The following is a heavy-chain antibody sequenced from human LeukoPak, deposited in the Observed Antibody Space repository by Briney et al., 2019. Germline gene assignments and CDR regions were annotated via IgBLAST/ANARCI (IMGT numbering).Heavy chain of an antibody. D-gene: IGHD4-11*01. CDR1: GGSISSRNYY. J-gene: IGHJ4*02. Sequence: SETLSLTCSVSGGSISSRNYYWGWIRQPPGKKLEWIGSIYYSGGTYYNPSLKSRVTMSVDTSKNQFSLKLSSVTAADTAVYYCAREAHTKSYSNYGYWGQGTLVTVSS. V-gene: IGHV4-39*07. CDR2: IYYSGGT. CDR3: AREAHTKSYSNYGY.